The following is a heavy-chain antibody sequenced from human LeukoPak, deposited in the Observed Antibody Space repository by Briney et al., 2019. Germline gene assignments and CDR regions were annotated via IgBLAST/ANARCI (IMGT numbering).Heavy chain of an antibody. CDR3: ARLTGSFHYYFDY. CDR2: IYPADSDT. CDR1: GYSFTSYW. V-gene: IGHV5-51*01. D-gene: IGHD1-26*01. Sequence: GESLKISCKAPGYSFTSYWIGWVRQMPGKGLECLGIIYPADSDTRYSPSFEGQVTMSADKSMSTAYLQWSSLKASDTAMYYCARLTGSFHYYFDYWGQGTLGTVSS. J-gene: IGHJ4*02.